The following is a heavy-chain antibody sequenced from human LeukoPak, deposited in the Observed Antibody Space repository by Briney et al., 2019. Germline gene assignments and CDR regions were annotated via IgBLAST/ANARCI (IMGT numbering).Heavy chain of an antibody. D-gene: IGHD6-13*01. CDR2: ISGSGGST. Sequence: GGSLRLSCAASGFTFSSYAMSWVRQAPGKGLEWVSAISGSGGSTYYADSVKGRFTISRDNSKNTLYLQMTSLRAEDTAVYYRAKDSSGGSSSWGDYFDYWGQGTLVTVSS. V-gene: IGHV3-23*01. CDR1: GFTFSSYA. CDR3: AKDSSGGSSSWGDYFDY. J-gene: IGHJ4*02.